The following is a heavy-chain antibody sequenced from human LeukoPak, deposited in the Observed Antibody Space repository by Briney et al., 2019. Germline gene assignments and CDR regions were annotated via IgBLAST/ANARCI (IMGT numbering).Heavy chain of an antibody. CDR2: IYYSGLT. CDR3: ASGTFDDYGDYDRGDYFDH. CDR1: GASISSSSSS. D-gene: IGHD4-17*01. V-gene: IGHV4-39*02. J-gene: IGHJ4*02. Sequence: PSETLSLTCTVSGASISSSSSSWGWVRQPRGKGPEWIGSIYYSGLTCDNPSLKSRVSISVDPSKNHFSLKVSSVTAADTAVYYCASGTFDDYGDYDRGDYFDHWGQGTLVTVSS.